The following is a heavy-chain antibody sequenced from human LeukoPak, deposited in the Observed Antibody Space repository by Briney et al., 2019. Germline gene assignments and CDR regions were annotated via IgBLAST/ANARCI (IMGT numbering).Heavy chain of an antibody. CDR3: ARDRYYYGSGENNGFDP. V-gene: IGHV4-34*01. Sequence: PSETLSLTCAVYGGSFSGYYWSWIRQPPGKGLEWIGEINHSGSTNYNPSLKSRVTISVDTSKNQFSLKLSSVTAADTAVYYCARDRYYYGSGENNGFDPWGQGTLVTVSS. J-gene: IGHJ5*02. CDR2: INHSGST. CDR1: GGSFSGYY. D-gene: IGHD3-10*01.